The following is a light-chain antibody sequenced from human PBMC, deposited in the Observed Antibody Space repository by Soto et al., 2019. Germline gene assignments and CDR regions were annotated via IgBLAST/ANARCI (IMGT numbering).Light chain of an antibody. CDR3: SSYTSSSTLYV. V-gene: IGLV2-14*01. J-gene: IGLJ1*01. Sequence: QSVLTQPASVSGSPGQSITISCTGTSSDVGCYNYVSWYQQHPGKAPKLIIYEVSNRPSGVSNRFSGSKSGDTASLTISGLHAEDEADYYCSSYTSSSTLYVFGTGTKLTVL. CDR1: SSDVGCYNY. CDR2: EVS.